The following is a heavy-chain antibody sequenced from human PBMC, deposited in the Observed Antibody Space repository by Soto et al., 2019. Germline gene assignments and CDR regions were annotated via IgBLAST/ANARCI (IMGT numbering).Heavy chain of an antibody. Sequence: EVQLVESGGGVVKPGGSLRLSCAASGFTFSSYSMNWVRQAPGKGLEWVSSISSSSSYIYYADSVKGRFTISRDNAKNSLYLQMNSLRAEDTAVYYCARGFPGVAAAGTGAFDIWGQGTMVTVSS. J-gene: IGHJ3*02. CDR3: ARGFPGVAAAGTGAFDI. D-gene: IGHD6-13*01. V-gene: IGHV3-21*01. CDR1: GFTFSSYS. CDR2: ISSSSSYI.